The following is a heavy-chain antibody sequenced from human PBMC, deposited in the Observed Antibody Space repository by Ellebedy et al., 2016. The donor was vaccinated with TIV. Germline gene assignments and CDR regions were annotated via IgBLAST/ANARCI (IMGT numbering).Heavy chain of an antibody. D-gene: IGHD3-10*01. J-gene: IGHJ4*02. CDR2: TRFDGKNK. V-gene: IGHV3-30*02. CDR3: AKAGPSGHLGSSDY. CDR1: GFIFSNYD. Sequence: PGGSLRLSCAASGFIFSNYDMHWVRQAPGKGLEWVAYTRFDGKNKYYADSVKGRFTISRDNSKNTLYLQMHSLSVEDTAVYFCAKAGPSGHLGSSDYWGQGTLVTVSS.